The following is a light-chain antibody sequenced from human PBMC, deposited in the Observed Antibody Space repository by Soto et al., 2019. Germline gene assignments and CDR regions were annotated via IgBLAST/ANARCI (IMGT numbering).Light chain of an antibody. CDR1: SSDVGKYDR. CDR3: SSYTSTSRYV. CDR2: EVT. V-gene: IGLV2-18*02. J-gene: IGLJ1*01. Sequence: QSVLTQPPSVSGSPGQSVTISCTGTSSDVGKYDRVSWYQQPPGTAPKLIIYEVTNRPSGVPARFSGSKSGNTASLTISGLQSEDEADYYGSSYTSTSRYVFGAGTKVTVL.